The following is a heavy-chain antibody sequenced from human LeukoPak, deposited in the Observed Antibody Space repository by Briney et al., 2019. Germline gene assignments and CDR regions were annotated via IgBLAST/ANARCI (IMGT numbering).Heavy chain of an antibody. CDR2: ISGSGGST. CDR3: ARAGSSGWYAGVYYFDY. V-gene: IGHV3-23*01. D-gene: IGHD6-19*01. J-gene: IGHJ4*02. CDR1: GFTFSSYA. Sequence: GGSLRLSCAASGFTFSSYAMSWVRQAPGKGLEWVSAISGSGGSTYYADSVKGRFTISRDNSKNTLYLQMNSLRAEDTAVYYCARAGSSGWYAGVYYFDYWGQGTLVTVSS.